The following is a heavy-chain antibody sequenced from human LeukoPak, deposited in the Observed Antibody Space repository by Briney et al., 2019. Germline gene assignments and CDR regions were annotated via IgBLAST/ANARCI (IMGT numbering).Heavy chain of an antibody. CDR3: ARESTVGPIQTDALDI. CDR1: GFTFSTYW. Sequence: GGSLRLSCAASGFTFSTYWMHWVRQAPGKGLVWVSRINNEETAATYADSVQGRFTISRDNDNNMLYLQMDSLRAEDTAVYYCARESTVGPIQTDALDIWGQGTMVTVS. J-gene: IGHJ3*02. D-gene: IGHD1-26*01. CDR2: INNEETAA. V-gene: IGHV3-74*01.